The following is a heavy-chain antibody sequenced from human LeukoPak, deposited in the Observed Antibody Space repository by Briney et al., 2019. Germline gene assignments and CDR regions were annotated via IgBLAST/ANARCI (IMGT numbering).Heavy chain of an antibody. D-gene: IGHD6-13*01. CDR3: TRVLSDSSSAKFDY. CDR1: GFTFSGSA. CDR2: IRSKANSYAT. Sequence: PGGSLKLSCAASGFTFSGSAMHWVRQAPGKGLEWVGRIRSKANSYATAYAASVKGRFTISRDDSKNTAYLQMNSLKTEDTAVYYCTRVLSDSSSAKFDYWGQGTLVTVSS. V-gene: IGHV3-73*01. J-gene: IGHJ4*02.